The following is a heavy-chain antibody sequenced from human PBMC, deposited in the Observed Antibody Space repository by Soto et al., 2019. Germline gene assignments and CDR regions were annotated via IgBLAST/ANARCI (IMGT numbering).Heavy chain of an antibody. Sequence: ASVKVSCKASGYTFTSYYMHWVRQAPGQGLEWMGIINPSGGSTSYAQKFQGRVTMTRDTSTSTVYMELSSLRSEDTAVYYCARDHYYDPNDGDYYYYGMDVWGQGTTVTVSS. CDR2: INPSGGST. CDR3: ARDHYYDPNDGDYYYYGMDV. V-gene: IGHV1-46*01. CDR1: GYTFTSYY. D-gene: IGHD3-3*01. J-gene: IGHJ6*02.